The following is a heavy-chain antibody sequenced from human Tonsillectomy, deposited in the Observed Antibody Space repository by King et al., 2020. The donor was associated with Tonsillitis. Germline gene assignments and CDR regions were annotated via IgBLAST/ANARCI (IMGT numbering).Heavy chain of an antibody. CDR3: TAEGYSYGFHSLDS. Sequence: MQLQESGGGLVKPGGSLRLSCEASGFTLSDAWMSWVRQAPGKGLEWVGRIRNTARGGTTDYAAPVKGRFTISRDDSNNNLYLQLNSLKTEDTAVYYCTAEGYSYGFHSLDSWGQGTQVTVSS. CDR1: GFTLSDAW. CDR2: IRNTARGGTT. J-gene: IGHJ4*02. V-gene: IGHV3-15*01. D-gene: IGHD5-18*01.